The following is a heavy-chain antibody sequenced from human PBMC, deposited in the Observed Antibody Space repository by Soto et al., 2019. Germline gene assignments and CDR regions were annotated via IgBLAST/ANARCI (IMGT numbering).Heavy chain of an antibody. CDR3: ARQVNYYYDSSGYYEWWNFDL. J-gene: IGHJ2*01. D-gene: IGHD3-22*01. Sequence: SETLSLTCTVSGGSISSYYWSWIRQPPGKGLEWIGYIYYSGSTNYNPSLKSRVTTSVDTSKNQFSLKLSSVTAADTAVYYCARQVNYYYDSSGYYEWWNFDLWGRGTLVT. CDR1: GGSISSYY. V-gene: IGHV4-59*08. CDR2: IYYSGST.